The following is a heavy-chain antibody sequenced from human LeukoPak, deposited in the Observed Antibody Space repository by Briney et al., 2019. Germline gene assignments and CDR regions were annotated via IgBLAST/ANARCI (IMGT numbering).Heavy chain of an antibody. CDR2: INHSGST. Sequence: SETLSLTCAVYGGSFSGYYWSWIRQPPGKGLEWIGEINHSGSTNYNPSLKSRVTISVDTSKNQFSLKLSSVTAADTAVYYCATSGGFGGQLASGRYFDYWGQGTLVTVSS. V-gene: IGHV4-34*01. CDR1: GGSFSGYY. D-gene: IGHD2-15*01. J-gene: IGHJ4*02. CDR3: ATSGGFGGQLASGRYFDY.